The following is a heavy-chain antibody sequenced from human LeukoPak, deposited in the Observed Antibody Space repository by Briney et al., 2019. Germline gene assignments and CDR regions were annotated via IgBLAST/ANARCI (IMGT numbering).Heavy chain of an antibody. J-gene: IGHJ3*02. V-gene: IGHV1-69*13. Sequence: ASVKVSCKASGYTFTSYDINWVRQAPGQGLEWMGGIIPIFGTANYAQKFQGRVTITADESTSTAYMELSSLRSEDTAVYYCARDGPHKYYYDSSGYPDAFDIWGQGTLVTVSS. CDR3: ARDGPHKYYYDSSGYPDAFDI. CDR2: IIPIFGTA. D-gene: IGHD3-22*01. CDR1: GYTFTSYD.